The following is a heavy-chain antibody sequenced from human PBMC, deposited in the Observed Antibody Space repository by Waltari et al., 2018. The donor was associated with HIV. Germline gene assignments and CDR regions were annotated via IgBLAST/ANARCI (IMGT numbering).Heavy chain of an antibody. CDR1: NVSVSSNY. V-gene: IGHV3-53*05. CDR3: TRGVRYLGP. CDR2: IYPDGTT. D-gene: IGHD3-16*02. Sequence: EMKLLDVGGSLIQPRGSLRPSWFVSNVSVSSNYFTWVRQSPTRGLEWVATIYPDGTTHYPNSVKDRFVISRDTSKNIVFLLMKYLLFDDSAKYCCTRGVRYLGPWGQGTQVTVSS. J-gene: IGHJ5*02.